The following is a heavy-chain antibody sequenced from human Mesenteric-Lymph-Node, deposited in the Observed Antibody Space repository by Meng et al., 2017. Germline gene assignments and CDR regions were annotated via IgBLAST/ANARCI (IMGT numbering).Heavy chain of an antibody. CDR2: IYTSGST. Sequence: SETLSLTCTVSGGSISSGSYYWSWIRRPAGKALDWIGGIYTSGSTNYNPSLKSRVTISLDTSKNQFSLKLSSVTAADTAVYYCARDPGDTSNVLLWFGELPVLGFFDYWGQGTLVTVSS. J-gene: IGHJ4*02. CDR1: GGSISSGSYY. D-gene: IGHD3-10*01. CDR3: ARDPGDTSNVLLWFGELPVLGFFDY. V-gene: IGHV4-61*02.